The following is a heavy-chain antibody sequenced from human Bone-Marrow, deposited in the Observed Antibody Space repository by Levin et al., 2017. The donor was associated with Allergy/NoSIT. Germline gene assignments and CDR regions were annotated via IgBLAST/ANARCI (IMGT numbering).Heavy chain of an antibody. Sequence: GGSLRLSCAASGFTFDDYAMHWVRQAPGKGLEWVSGISWNSGSIGYADSVKGRFTISRDNAKNSLYLQMNSLRAEDTALYYCAKASNYYDSSGYYFDYWGQGTLVTVSS. CDR3: AKASNYYDSSGYYFDY. CDR2: ISWNSGSI. J-gene: IGHJ4*02. V-gene: IGHV3-9*01. CDR1: GFTFDDYA. D-gene: IGHD3-22*01.